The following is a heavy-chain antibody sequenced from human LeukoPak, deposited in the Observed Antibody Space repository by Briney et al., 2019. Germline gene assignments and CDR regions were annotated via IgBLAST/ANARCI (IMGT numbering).Heavy chain of an antibody. CDR1: GGSFSGYY. CDR2: INHSGST. Sequence: SETLSLTCAVYGGSFSGYYWSWIRQPPGKGLEWIGEINHSGSTSYNPSLKRRVTISVDTSKNQFSLKLSSVTAADTAVYYCASGSLYYFDYWGQGTLVTVSS. V-gene: IGHV4-34*01. CDR3: ASGSLYYFDY. J-gene: IGHJ4*02.